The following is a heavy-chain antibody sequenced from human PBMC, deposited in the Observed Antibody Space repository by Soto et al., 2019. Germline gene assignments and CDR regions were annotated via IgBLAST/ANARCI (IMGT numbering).Heavy chain of an antibody. CDR1: GFSLTNAGMG. CDR3: ARGTYGVSVDY. Sequence: QVTLKESGPVLVKPTETLTLTCTVSGFSLTNAGMGVSWIRQPPGKALEWLAHIFSDDERSYNTSLKSWLSISRDTSKSQVVLTLTNVDPVDTATYYCARGTYGVSVDYWGQGTLVTVSS. D-gene: IGHD3-10*01. J-gene: IGHJ4*02. V-gene: IGHV2-26*01. CDR2: IFSDDER.